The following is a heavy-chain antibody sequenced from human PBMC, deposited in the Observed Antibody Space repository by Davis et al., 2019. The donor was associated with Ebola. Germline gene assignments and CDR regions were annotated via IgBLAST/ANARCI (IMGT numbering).Heavy chain of an antibody. CDR2: INHSGST. CDR1: GGSFSGYY. V-gene: IGHV4-34*01. Sequence: SETLSLTCAVYGGSFSGYYWSWIRQPPGKGLEWIGEINHSGSTNYNPSLKSRVTISVDTSKNQFSLKLSSVTAVDTAVYYCARDRPRYFDLWGRGTLVTVSS. CDR3: ARDRPRYFDL. J-gene: IGHJ2*01.